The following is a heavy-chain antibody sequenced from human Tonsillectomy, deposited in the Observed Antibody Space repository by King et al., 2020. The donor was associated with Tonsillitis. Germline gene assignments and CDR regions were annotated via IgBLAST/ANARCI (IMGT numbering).Heavy chain of an antibody. V-gene: IGHV1-18*01. CDR2: ISAYSGNT. Sequence: QLVQSGAEVKKPGASVRVSCKASGYTFSNYGITWVRQAPGQGLEWMGWISAYSGNTKYAQRLQGRVTMTTDTSTSTAYMELRSLRSDDTAVYFCAREQADGYSGFDFDYWGQGTLVTVSS. J-gene: IGHJ4*02. D-gene: IGHD5-12*01. CDR3: AREQADGYSGFDFDY. CDR1: GYTFSNYG.